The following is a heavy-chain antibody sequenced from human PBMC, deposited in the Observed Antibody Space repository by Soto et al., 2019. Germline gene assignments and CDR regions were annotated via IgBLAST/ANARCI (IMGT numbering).Heavy chain of an antibody. CDR1: GFTVSSNY. CDR3: ARERRVRGGFDY. V-gene: IGHV3-66*01. J-gene: IGHJ4*02. CDR2: IYSGGST. D-gene: IGHD3-10*01. Sequence: EVQLVASGGGLVQPGGSLRLSCAASGFTVSSNYMSWVRQAPGKGLEWVSVIYSGGSTYYADSVKGRFTISRDNSKNTLYLQMNSLRAEDTDVYYCARERRVRGGFDYWGQGTLVTVSS.